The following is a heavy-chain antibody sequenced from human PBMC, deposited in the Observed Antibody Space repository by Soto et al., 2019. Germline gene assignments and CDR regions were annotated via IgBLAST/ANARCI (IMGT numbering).Heavy chain of an antibody. Sequence: VELVQSGAEVEKPGAAVRISCKTSGYTFTAYYIHWVRQAPGQGLEWMGWINPNSGVANYAQNFQGRVTMTRDTSISTVYMELTKMRSEDTTIYYCARQGSGSEYPQYFYYGMDVWGQGITAAVSS. CDR2: INPNSGVA. J-gene: IGHJ6*02. CDR1: GYTFTAYY. V-gene: IGHV1-2*02. D-gene: IGHD5-12*01. CDR3: ARQGSGSEYPQYFYYGMDV.